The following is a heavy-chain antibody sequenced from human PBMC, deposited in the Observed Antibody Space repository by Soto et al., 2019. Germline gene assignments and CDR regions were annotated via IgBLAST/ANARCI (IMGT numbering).Heavy chain of an antibody. CDR3: ARQGIVVVPAAFGMDV. D-gene: IGHD2-2*01. CDR2: IDPSDSYT. CDR1: GYSFTSYW. J-gene: IGHJ6*02. Sequence: GESLKISCKGSGYSFTSYWISWVRQMPGKGLEWMGRIDPSDSYTNYSPSFQGHVTISADKSISTAYLQWSSLKASDTAMYYCARQGIVVVPAAFGMDVWGQGTTVTVSS. V-gene: IGHV5-10-1*01.